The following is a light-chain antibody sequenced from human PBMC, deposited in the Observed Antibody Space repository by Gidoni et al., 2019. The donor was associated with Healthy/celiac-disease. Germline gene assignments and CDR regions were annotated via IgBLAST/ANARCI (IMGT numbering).Light chain of an antibody. CDR3: QQYNSYSWT. CDR1: QSISSW. CDR2: DAS. V-gene: IGKV1-5*01. Sequence: DLQLTPSPSTLSASVGDRVTITCRASQSISSWLAWYQHQPGKAPKLLIYDASSLESGVPSRFSGSGSGTEFTLTISSLQPDDFATYYCQQYNSYSWTFGQGTKVEIK. J-gene: IGKJ1*01.